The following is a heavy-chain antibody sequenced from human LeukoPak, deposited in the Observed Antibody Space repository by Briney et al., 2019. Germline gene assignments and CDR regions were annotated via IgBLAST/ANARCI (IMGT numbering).Heavy chain of an antibody. Sequence: ASVKVSCKASGYTFTGYYMHWVRQAPGQGLEWMGWINPNSGGTNYAQKFQGRVTMTRDTSISTAYMELSRLRSDDTAVYYCARARNPLGYDAFDIWGQGTMVTVSS. CDR2: INPNSGGT. CDR1: GYTFTGYY. D-gene: IGHD6-13*01. J-gene: IGHJ3*02. CDR3: ARARNPLGYDAFDI. V-gene: IGHV1-2*02.